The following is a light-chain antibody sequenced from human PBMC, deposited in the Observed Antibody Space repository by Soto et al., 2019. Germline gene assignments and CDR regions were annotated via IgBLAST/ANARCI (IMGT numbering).Light chain of an antibody. J-gene: IGKJ1*01. Sequence: DIQMTHSPSTLSGSVGDRVTITFRASQTISSWLAWYQQKPGKAPKLLIYKASTLKSGVPSRFSGSGSGTEFTLTISSLQPDDFATYYCQQYNSYPSFGQGTKVDIK. CDR3: QQYNSYPS. V-gene: IGKV1-5*03. CDR2: KAS. CDR1: QTISSW.